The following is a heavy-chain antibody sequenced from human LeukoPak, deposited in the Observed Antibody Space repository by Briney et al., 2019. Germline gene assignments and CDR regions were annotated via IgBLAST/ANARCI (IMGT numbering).Heavy chain of an antibody. J-gene: IGHJ4*02. V-gene: IGHV1-2*02. D-gene: IGHD2-8*01. CDR2: INPNSGGT. CDR3: ARITRCCTNGVCYYYFDY. Sequence: ASVKVSCKASGYTFTGYYMHWVRQAPGQGLERMGWINPNSGGTNYAQKFQGRVTMTRDTSISTAYMELSRLRSDDTAVYYCARITRCCTNGVCYYYFDYWGQGTLVTVSS. CDR1: GYTFTGYY.